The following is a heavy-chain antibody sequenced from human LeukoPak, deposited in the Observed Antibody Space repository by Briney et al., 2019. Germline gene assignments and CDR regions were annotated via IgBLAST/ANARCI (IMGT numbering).Heavy chain of an antibody. V-gene: IGHV4-34*01. J-gene: IGHJ3*02. D-gene: IGHD4-23*01. Sequence: SETLSLTCAVYGGSFSGYYWSWIRQPPGKGLEWIGEINHSGSTNYNPSLKSRVTISVDTSKNQFSLKLSSVTAADTAVYYCARGPLDYGGNVAFDIWGQGTMVTVSS. CDR1: GGSFSGYY. CDR2: INHSGST. CDR3: ARGPLDYGGNVAFDI.